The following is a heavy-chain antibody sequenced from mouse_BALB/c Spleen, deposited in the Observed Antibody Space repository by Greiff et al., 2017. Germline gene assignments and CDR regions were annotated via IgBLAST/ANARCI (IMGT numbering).Heavy chain of an antibody. Sequence: EVKVVESGGGLVKPGGSLKLSCAASGFTFSSYAMSWVRQSPEKRLEWVAEISSGGSYTYYPDTVTGRFTISRDNAKNTLYLEMSSLRSEDTAMYYCARDDEGRAWFAYWGQGTLVTVSA. CDR2: ISSGGSYT. D-gene: IGHD2-3*01. V-gene: IGHV5-9-4*01. J-gene: IGHJ3*01. CDR1: GFTFSSYA. CDR3: ARDDEGRAWFAY.